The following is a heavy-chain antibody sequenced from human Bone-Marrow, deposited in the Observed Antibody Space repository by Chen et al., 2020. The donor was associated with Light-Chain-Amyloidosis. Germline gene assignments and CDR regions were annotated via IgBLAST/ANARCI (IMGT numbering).Heavy chain of an antibody. V-gene: IGHV5-51*01. Sequence: GSLKISCKGPGYTFPNYWIGWVRQMPGKGLEWMGVIYPDDSDARYSPSFEGQVTISADKSITTAYLQWRSLKASDTAMYYCARRRDGYNFDYWGQGTLVTVSS. J-gene: IGHJ4*02. D-gene: IGHD5-12*01. CDR2: IYPDDSDA. CDR3: ARRRDGYNFDY. CDR1: GYTFPNYW.